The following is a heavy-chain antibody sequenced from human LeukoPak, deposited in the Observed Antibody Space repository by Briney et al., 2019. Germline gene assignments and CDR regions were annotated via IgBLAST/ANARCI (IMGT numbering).Heavy chain of an antibody. D-gene: IGHD3-10*01. J-gene: IGHJ4*02. CDR2: SSTSSSYI. Sequence: GGTLRLSCAASGFTFSRHSMNWVRQAPGKGLEWVSSSSTSSSYIYYADSVKGRFTISRDNAKNSLYLQMNSLRAEDTAVYYCARVVVRGVSVFYFDYWGQGTLVTVSS. V-gene: IGHV3-21*04. CDR3: ARVVVRGVSVFYFDY. CDR1: GFTFSRHS.